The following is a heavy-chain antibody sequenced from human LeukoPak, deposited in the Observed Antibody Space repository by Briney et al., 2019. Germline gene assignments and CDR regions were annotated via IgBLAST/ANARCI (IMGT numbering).Heavy chain of an antibody. CDR1: GFTFSDSY. CDR2: ISSGGITI. J-gene: IGHJ6*02. D-gene: IGHD6-13*01. V-gene: IGHV3-11*01. Sequence: GGSLRLSCAASGFTFSDSYMSGIRQAPGKGLEWVSLISSGGITIYYADSVKGRFTVSRDNAKNSLFLLMNSLRAEDTAVYYCARVNSSSWYRDYYGMDVWGQGTTVTVSS. CDR3: ARVNSSSWYRDYYGMDV.